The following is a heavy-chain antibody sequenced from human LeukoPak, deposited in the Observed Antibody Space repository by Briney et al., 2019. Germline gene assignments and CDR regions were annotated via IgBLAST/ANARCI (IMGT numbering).Heavy chain of an antibody. J-gene: IGHJ3*02. CDR3: AKDHDYYASGPI. CDR2: ISGSGDST. CDR1: GIIFSSST. D-gene: IGHD3-10*01. V-gene: IGHV3-23*01. Sequence: GGSLRLSCSATGIIFSSSTLNWVRQAPGKGLEWVSAISGSGDSTYYADSVKGRFTISRDNSKDTLYLQMNSLRAEDTALYYCAKDHDYYASGPIWGQGTMVTVSS.